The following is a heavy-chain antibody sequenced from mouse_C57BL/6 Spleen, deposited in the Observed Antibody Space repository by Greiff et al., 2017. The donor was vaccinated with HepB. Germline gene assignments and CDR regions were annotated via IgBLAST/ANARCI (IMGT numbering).Heavy chain of an antibody. Sequence: EVQLVESGGGLVKPGGSLKLSCAASGFTFSSYAMSWVRQTPEKRLEWVATISDGGSYTYYPDNVKGRFTISRDTAKNNLYLQMSHLKSEDTAMYYCAREGYSFYYFDYWGQGTTLTVSS. V-gene: IGHV5-4*01. CDR1: GFTFSSYA. D-gene: IGHD2-12*01. J-gene: IGHJ2*01. CDR3: AREGYSFYYFDY. CDR2: ISDGGSYT.